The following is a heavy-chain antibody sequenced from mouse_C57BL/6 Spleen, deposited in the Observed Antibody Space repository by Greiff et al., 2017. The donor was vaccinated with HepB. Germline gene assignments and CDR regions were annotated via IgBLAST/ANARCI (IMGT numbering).Heavy chain of an antibody. CDR1: GYTFTDYN. Sequence: VHVKQSGPELVKPGASVKMSCKASGYTFTDYNMHWVKQSHGKSLEWIGYINPNNGGTSYNQKFKGKATLTVNKSSSTAYMELRSLTSEDSAVYYCARAWGSFDYWGQGTTLTVSS. CDR2: INPNNGGT. J-gene: IGHJ2*01. D-gene: IGHD1-1*01. CDR3: ARAWGSFDY. V-gene: IGHV1-22*01.